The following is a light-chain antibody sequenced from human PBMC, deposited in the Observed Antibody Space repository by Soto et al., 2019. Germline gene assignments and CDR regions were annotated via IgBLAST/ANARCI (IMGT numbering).Light chain of an antibody. CDR2: END. V-gene: IGLV1-51*02. Sequence: LTQPPSVSAAPGQKVTISCSGSSSNTGNNYVSWYQQLPGTAPKLLIYENDKRPSGIPDRFSGSKSGTSATLGITELQTGDEADYYCATWDSSLSAGLFGTGTKVTVL. CDR3: ATWDSSLSAGL. CDR1: SSNTGNNY. J-gene: IGLJ1*01.